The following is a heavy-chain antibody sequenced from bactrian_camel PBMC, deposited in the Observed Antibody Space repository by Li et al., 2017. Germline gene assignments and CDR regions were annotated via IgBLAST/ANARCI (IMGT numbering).Heavy chain of an antibody. Sequence: QVQLVESGGGAVQTGGSLTLSCAASGSSYGRYCMGWFRQTPGNEREGVAAIDDDGETSYVDSVKGRFSITRDNAKNTVYLQMNTLKSEDTALYYCAISLDGSPGYWGQGTQVTVS. J-gene: IGHJ4*01. D-gene: IGHD2*01. V-gene: IGHV3S1*01. CDR2: IDDDGET. CDR1: GSSYGRYC. CDR3: AISLDGSPGY.